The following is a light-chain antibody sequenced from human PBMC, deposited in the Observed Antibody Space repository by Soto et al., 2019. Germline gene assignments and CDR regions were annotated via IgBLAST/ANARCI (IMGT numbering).Light chain of an antibody. J-gene: IGKJ1*01. CDR2: GAS. CDR1: QSVGTK. V-gene: IGKV3-15*01. Sequence: EIVMTQSPATLFVSPGERATFSSRAIQSVGTKLAWYQQKPGQAPSLLINGASTRATGIPARFSGSGSGTEFTLTISSLQSEDFAVYYCQQYNNWPPWTFGQGTKVEIK. CDR3: QQYNNWPPWT.